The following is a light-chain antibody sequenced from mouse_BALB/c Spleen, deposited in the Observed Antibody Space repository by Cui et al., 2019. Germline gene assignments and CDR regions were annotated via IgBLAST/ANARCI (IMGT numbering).Light chain of an antibody. CDR2: LTS. V-gene: IGKV4-68*01. CDR3: QQWSSNPPMLT. Sequence: QNVLTQSPALMSASPGEKVTMTCSASSSVSYMYWYQQKPRSSPKPWIYLTSNLASGVPARFSGSGSGTSYSLTISSMEAEDAATYYCQQWSSNPPMLTFGAGTKLELK. J-gene: IGKJ5*01. CDR1: SSVSY.